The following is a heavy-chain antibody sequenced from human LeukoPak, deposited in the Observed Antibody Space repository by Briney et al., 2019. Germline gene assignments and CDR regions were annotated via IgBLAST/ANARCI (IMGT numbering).Heavy chain of an antibody. V-gene: IGHV3-30*04. CDR2: ISYDGSNK. CDR3: ARVGDFSVAAFDI. CDR1: GFTFSSYA. J-gene: IGHJ3*02. D-gene: IGHD3-16*01. Sequence: GGSLRLSCAASGFTFSSYAMHWVRQAPGKGLEWVAVISYDGSNKYYADSVKGRFTISRDNSKNTLYLQMNSLRAEDTAVYYCARVGDFSVAAFDIWGQGTMVTVSS.